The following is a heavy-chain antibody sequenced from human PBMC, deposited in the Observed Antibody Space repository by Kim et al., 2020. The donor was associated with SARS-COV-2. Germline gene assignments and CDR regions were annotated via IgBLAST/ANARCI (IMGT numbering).Heavy chain of an antibody. CDR1: GFTFSTYS. CDR3: AREGGPLNFLDY. Sequence: GGSLRLSCAASGFTFSTYSMNWVRQAPGKGLEWVSYSSYISDTVFYADSVKGRFTISRDNAKNSLYLQMNSLRDEDTAVYYCAREGGPLNFLDYWGQGTLVTVSS. D-gene: IGHD2-8*01. J-gene: IGHJ4*02. CDR2: SSYISDTV. V-gene: IGHV3-48*02.